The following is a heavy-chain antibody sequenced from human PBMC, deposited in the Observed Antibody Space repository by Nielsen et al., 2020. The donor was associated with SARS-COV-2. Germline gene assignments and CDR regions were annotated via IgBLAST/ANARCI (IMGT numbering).Heavy chain of an antibody. V-gene: IGHV3-7*01. CDR1: GFTFSAYW. CDR3: ASLNWVDPPSK. Sequence: GESLKISCVASGFTFSAYWMNWVRQAPGKGLELVANIKDDGSARYYVDSVKGRFTISKDNAKNSLYLQMHNLRAEDTAVYFCASLNWVDPPSKWGPGTPVTVSA. J-gene: IGHJ4*02. CDR2: IKDDGSAR. D-gene: IGHD1-1*01.